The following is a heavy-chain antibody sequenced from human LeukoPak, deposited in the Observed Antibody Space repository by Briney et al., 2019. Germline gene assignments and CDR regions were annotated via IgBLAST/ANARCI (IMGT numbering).Heavy chain of an antibody. J-gene: IGHJ5*02. D-gene: IGHD3-22*01. CDR1: GYTFTSYG. CDR2: ISAYNGNT. V-gene: IGHV1-18*01. CDR3: ARDPVRGYHSNNWFDP. Sequence: ASVKVSCKASGYTFTSYGISWVRQAPGQGLEWMGWISAYNGNTNYAQKLQGRVTMTTDTSTSTAYMELRSLRSDDTAVYYCARDPVRGYHSNNWFDPWGQGTLVTVSS.